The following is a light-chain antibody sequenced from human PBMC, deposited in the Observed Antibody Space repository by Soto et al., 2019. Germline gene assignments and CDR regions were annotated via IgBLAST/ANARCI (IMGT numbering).Light chain of an antibody. CDR3: QQYNSYSWT. V-gene: IGKV1-5*01. J-gene: IGKJ1*01. Sequence: DILMTQAPSTLSASVGDRATITCRASQSISSWLAWYQQKPGKAPKLLIYDASSLESGVPSRFSGSGSGTEFTLTISSLQPDDFATYYCQQYNSYSWTLGQGPKVDI. CDR2: DAS. CDR1: QSISSW.